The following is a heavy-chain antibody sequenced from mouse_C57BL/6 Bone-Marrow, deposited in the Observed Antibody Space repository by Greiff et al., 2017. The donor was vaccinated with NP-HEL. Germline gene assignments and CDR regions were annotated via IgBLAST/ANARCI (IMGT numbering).Heavy chain of an antibody. D-gene: IGHD1-1*01. CDR3: AGERVSSSWYFDV. CDR1: GYTFTSYW. V-gene: IGHV1-55*01. J-gene: IGHJ1*03. CDR2: IYPGSGST. Sequence: QVHVKQPGAELVKPGASVKMSCKASGYTFTSYWITWVKQRPGQGLEWIGDIYPGSGSTNYNEKFKSKATLTVDTSSSTAYMQLSSLTSEDSAVYYCAGERVSSSWYFDVWGTGTTVTVSS.